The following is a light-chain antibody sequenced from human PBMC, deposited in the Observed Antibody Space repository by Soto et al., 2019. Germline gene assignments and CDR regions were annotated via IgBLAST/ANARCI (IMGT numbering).Light chain of an antibody. V-gene: IGLV1-40*01. J-gene: IGLJ1*01. CDR2: GNS. Sequence: QSVLTQPPSVSGAPGQRVTISCTGSSSNIGAGYDVHWYQQLPGTAPKLLIYGNSNRPSGVPDRFSGSKSGTSASLAINGLQAEDEADYYCQCYDSSLSAYVFGPGTKVTVL. CDR3: QCYDSSLSAYV. CDR1: SSNIGAGYD.